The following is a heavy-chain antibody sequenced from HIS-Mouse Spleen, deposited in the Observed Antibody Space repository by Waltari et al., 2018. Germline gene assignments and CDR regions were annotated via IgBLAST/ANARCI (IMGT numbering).Heavy chain of an antibody. Sequence: QLQLQESGPGLVKPSETLSLTCTVSGGSISSSSYYWGWIRQPPGKGLEGIGSINYSGGTYYNPSLKCRVTISVDTSKNQFSLKLSSVTAADTAVYYCAREIPYSSSWYDWYFDLWGRGTLVTVSS. V-gene: IGHV4-39*07. CDR1: GGSISSSSYY. J-gene: IGHJ2*01. CDR2: INYSGGT. D-gene: IGHD6-13*01. CDR3: AREIPYSSSWYDWYFDL.